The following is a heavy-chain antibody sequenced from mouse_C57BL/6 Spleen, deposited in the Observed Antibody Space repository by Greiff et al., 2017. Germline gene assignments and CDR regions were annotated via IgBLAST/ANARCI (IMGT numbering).Heavy chain of an antibody. CDR2: INPSNGGT. D-gene: IGHD5-1*01. Sequence: QVQLQQPGTELVKPGASVKLSCKASGYTFTSYWMHWVKQRPGQGREWIGNINPSNGGTNYNEKFKSKATLTVDKSSSTAYMQLSSLTSEDSAVYYCARERSTYWYFDVWGTGTTVTVSS. CDR1: GYTFTSYW. V-gene: IGHV1-53*01. CDR3: ARERSTYWYFDV. J-gene: IGHJ1*03.